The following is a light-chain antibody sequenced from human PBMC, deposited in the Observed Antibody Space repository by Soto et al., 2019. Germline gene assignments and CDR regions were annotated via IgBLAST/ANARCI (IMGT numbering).Light chain of an antibody. CDR2: AAS. J-gene: IGKJ1*01. CDR3: HQSDITPQT. Sequence: DIQMTQSPSSLSASVGDRVTITCRASQSISSYLNWYQQKPGKAPKLLIHAASSLQSGRPSRFRGSGSGTDFTLTISSQQPEDFATYDCHQSDITPQTFGQGTKGEIK. CDR1: QSISSY. V-gene: IGKV1-39*01.